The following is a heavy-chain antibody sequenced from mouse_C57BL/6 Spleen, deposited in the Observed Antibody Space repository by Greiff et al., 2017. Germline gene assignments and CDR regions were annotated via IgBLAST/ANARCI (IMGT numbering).Heavy chain of an antibody. CDR2: IYPGDGDP. J-gene: IGHJ4*01. CDR1: GYAFSRSL. D-gene: IGHD2-4*01. CDR3: ARSLDDYDRLHAMDY. V-gene: IGHV1-80*01. Sequence: QVQLQQSGAELVKPGASVKISCKASGYAFSRSLMNWVKQRPGKALAWIGQIYPGDGDPTYNGKFKGKATLTADKSTSTAYMQRSSLTAEDSAVYFCARSLDDYDRLHAMDYWGQGTSVTVAS.